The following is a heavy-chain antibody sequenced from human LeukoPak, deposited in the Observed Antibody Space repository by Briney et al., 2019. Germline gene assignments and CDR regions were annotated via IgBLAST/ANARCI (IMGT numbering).Heavy chain of an antibody. CDR3: ARAGITIFGVVTYRNDWFDP. V-gene: IGHV4-4*07. CDR1: GGSISSYY. D-gene: IGHD3-3*01. J-gene: IGHJ5*02. CDR2: IYTSGST. Sequence: SETLSLTCTVSGGSISSYYWSWIRQPAGKGLEWIGRIYTSGSTNYNPSLKSRVTMSVDTSKNQFSLKLSSVTAADTAVYYCARAGITIFGVVTYRNDWFDPWGRGTLVTVSS.